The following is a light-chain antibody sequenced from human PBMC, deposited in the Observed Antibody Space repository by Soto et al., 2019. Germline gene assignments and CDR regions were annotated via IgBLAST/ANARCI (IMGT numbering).Light chain of an antibody. V-gene: IGKV3-20*01. CDR3: QQYGSSPWT. CDR1: QSVRSN. Sequence: EIVMPQSPATLSLSPGERATLSCRASQSVRSNLAWYQQKPGQAPRLLIYGASYRAAGIPDRFSGSGSGTDFTLTISRLEPEDFALYYCQQYGSSPWTFGQGTKVDI. J-gene: IGKJ1*01. CDR2: GAS.